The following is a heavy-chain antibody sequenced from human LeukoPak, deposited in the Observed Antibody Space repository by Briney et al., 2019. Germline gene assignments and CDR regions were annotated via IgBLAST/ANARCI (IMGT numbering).Heavy chain of an antibody. Sequence: GGSLRLSCAASGFTFSSYGMHWVRQAPGKGLEWMAVISYDGSNKYYADSVKGRFTISRDNSKNTLYLQMNSLRAEDTAVYYCAKANDFWSGYEFDYWGQGTLVTVSS. CDR2: ISYDGSNK. CDR3: AKANDFWSGYEFDY. V-gene: IGHV3-30*18. D-gene: IGHD3-3*01. J-gene: IGHJ4*02. CDR1: GFTFSSYG.